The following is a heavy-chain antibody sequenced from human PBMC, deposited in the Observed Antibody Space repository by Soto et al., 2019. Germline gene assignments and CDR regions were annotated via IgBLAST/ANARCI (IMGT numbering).Heavy chain of an antibody. D-gene: IGHD6-19*01. CDR2: IIPIFGTA. J-gene: IGHJ5*02. Sequence: QVQLVQSGAEVKKPGSSVKVSCKASGGTFSSYAISWVRQAPGQGLEWMGGIIPIFGTANYAQKFQGRVTITADGSTSTAYMELSSLRSEDTAVYYCARDPRAVAGTRGWFDPWGQGTLVTVSS. V-gene: IGHV1-69*12. CDR1: GGTFSSYA. CDR3: ARDPRAVAGTRGWFDP.